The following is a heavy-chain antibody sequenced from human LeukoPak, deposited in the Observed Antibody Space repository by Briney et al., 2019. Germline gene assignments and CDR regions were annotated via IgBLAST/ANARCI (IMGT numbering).Heavy chain of an antibody. Sequence: SVKVSCKASGGTFSSYAISWVRQAPGQGLEWMGRIIPILGIANYAQKLQGRVTMTTDTSTSTAYMELRSLRSDDTAVYYCARGSGSYSTGFYDYWGQGTLVTVSS. V-gene: IGHV1-69*04. CDR2: IIPILGIA. CDR1: GGTFSSYA. J-gene: IGHJ4*02. D-gene: IGHD1-26*01. CDR3: ARGSGSYSTGFYDY.